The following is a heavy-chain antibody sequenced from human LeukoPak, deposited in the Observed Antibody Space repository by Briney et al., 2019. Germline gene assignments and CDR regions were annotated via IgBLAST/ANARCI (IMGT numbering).Heavy chain of an antibody. CDR1: GYTLTELS. CDR2: FDPEDGET. V-gene: IGHV1-24*01. J-gene: IGHJ6*02. D-gene: IGHD3-3*01. CDR3: ARKAAYDFWSGYYPYYYYYGMDV. Sequence: ASVKVSCKVSGYTLTELSMHWVRQAPGKGLEWMGGFDPEDGETIYAQKFQGRVTMTEDTSTDTAYMELSSLRSEDTAVYYCARKAAYDFWSGYYPYYYYYGMDVWGQGTTVTVSS.